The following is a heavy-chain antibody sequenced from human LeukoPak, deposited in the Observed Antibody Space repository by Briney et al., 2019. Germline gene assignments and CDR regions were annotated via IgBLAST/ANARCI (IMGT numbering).Heavy chain of an antibody. V-gene: IGHV1-2*02. CDR1: GGTFSASA. CDR2: INPNSGGT. J-gene: IGHJ4*02. D-gene: IGHD3-3*01. Sequence: ASVKVSCKASGGTFSASAVSWVRQAPGQGLEWMGWINPNSGGTNYALKFQGRVTMTRDTSISTAYMELSRLRSDDTAVYYCARVPRRGYYDFWSGYSLFDYWGQGTLVTVSS. CDR3: ARVPRRGYYDFWSGYSLFDY.